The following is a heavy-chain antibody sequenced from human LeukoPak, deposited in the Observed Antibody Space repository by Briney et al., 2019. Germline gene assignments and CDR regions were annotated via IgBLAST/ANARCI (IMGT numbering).Heavy chain of an antibody. J-gene: IGHJ5*02. CDR1: GYTFTSYY. Sequence: GASVKVSCKASGYTFTSYYMHWVRQAPGQGLEWMGIINPSGGSTSYAQKFQGRVTMTRDMSTSTVYMEPSSLRSEDTAVYYCARDRYDSSGYYPNWFDPWGQGTLVTVSS. CDR3: ARDRYDSSGYYPNWFDP. D-gene: IGHD3-22*01. CDR2: INPSGGST. V-gene: IGHV1-46*01.